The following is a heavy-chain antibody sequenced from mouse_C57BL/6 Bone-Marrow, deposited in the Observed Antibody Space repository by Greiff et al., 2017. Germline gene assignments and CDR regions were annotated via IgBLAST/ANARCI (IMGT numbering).Heavy chain of an antibody. V-gene: IGHV1-55*01. CDR3: ARGNPAWFAY. J-gene: IGHJ3*01. CDR1: GYTFTSYW. D-gene: IGHD2-1*01. Sequence: QVQLKQSGAELVKPGASVKMSCKASGYTFTSYWITWVKQRPGQGLEWIGDIYPGSGSTNYNEKFKSKATLTVDTSSSTAYMQLSSLTSEDSAVYYCARGNPAWFAYWGQGTLVTVSA. CDR2: IYPGSGST.